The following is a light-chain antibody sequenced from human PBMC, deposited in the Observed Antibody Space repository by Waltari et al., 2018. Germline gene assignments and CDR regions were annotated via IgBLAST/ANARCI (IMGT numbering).Light chain of an antibody. Sequence: DIEMTQSPSSLSASLGDRVTITCRASQSVNLWLAWYQQRPGRAPKLLIYKASTLQTGVPSRFSGSGSGTDFSLTITGLQPDDSATYDCQQYNVSPLTFGGGTKVEI. V-gene: IGKV1-5*03. CDR3: QQYNVSPLT. J-gene: IGKJ4*02. CDR2: KAS. CDR1: QSVNLW.